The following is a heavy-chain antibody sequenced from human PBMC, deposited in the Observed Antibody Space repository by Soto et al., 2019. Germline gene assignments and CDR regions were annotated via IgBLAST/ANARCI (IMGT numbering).Heavy chain of an antibody. CDR1: GGTFRTYA. D-gene: IGHD2-21*02. J-gene: IGHJ4*02. V-gene: IGHV1-69*12. Sequence: QVQLVQSGAEVKEPGSSVRVSCKASGGTFRTYAISWVRRAPGQGLEWIGGIIPIFGTANYAQKFQGRLTIIADESTSTAYMELSRLRSDDTAVYYCARSDYSGADCYAFLDYWGQGTLVTVSS. CDR2: IIPIFGTA. CDR3: ARSDYSGADCYAFLDY.